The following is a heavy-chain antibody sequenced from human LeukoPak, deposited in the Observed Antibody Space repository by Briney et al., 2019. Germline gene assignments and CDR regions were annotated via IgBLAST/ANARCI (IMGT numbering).Heavy chain of an antibody. CDR3: ARDRDYGSGSYRDAFDI. CDR2: IYYSGST. J-gene: IGHJ3*02. D-gene: IGHD3-10*01. V-gene: IGHV4-30-4*07. Sequence: SETLSLTCAVSGGSISSGGYSWSWIRQPPGKGLEWIGYIYYSGSTYYNPSLKSRVTISVDTSKNQFSLKLSSVTAADTAVYYCARDRDYGSGSYRDAFDIWGQGTMVTVSS. CDR1: GGSISSGGYS.